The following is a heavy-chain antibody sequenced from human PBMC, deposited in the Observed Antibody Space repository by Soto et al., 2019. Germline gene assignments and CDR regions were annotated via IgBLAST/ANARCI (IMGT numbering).Heavy chain of an antibody. CDR2: ISSSGSTI. D-gene: IGHD4-17*01. Sequence: GVSLRLSCAASGFTFSDYYMSWIRQAPGKGLEWVSYISSSGSTIYYADSVKGRFTISRDNAKNSLYLQMNSLRAEDTAVYYCARDSPPNDYGEPIDYWGQGTLVTVSS. V-gene: IGHV3-11*01. CDR3: ARDSPPNDYGEPIDY. CDR1: GFTFSDYY. J-gene: IGHJ4*02.